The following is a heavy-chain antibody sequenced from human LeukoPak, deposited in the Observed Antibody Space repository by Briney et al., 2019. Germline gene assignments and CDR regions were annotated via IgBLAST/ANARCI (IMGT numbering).Heavy chain of an antibody. D-gene: IGHD2-2*02. CDR3: ARVKSCSSTSCYTGYYYYYYMDV. V-gene: IGHV4-4*07. CDR2: IYTSGST. Sequence: SETLSLTCTVSGGSISSYYWSWIRQPAGKGLEWIGRIYTSGSTNYNPSLKSRVTKSVDTSKNQFSMKLSSVTAADTAVYYCARVKSCSSTSCYTGYYYYYYMDVWGKGTTVTVSS. J-gene: IGHJ6*03. CDR1: GGSISSYY.